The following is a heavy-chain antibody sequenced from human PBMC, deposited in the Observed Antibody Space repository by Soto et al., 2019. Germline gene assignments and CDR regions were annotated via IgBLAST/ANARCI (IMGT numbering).Heavy chain of an antibody. J-gene: IGHJ6*02. V-gene: IGHV3-21*01. CDR1: GFTFSNYN. D-gene: IGHD2-8*02. CDR2: ITSAGSYI. CDR3: ARGILGGVRIDYGMDV. Sequence: GGSLRLSCAASGFTFSNYNMNWVRQPPGKGLEWVSSITSAGSYIYYAESLKGRVTISRDNAKNSLFLQMKSLRAEDTALYFCARGILGGVRIDYGMDVWGQGTTVTVS.